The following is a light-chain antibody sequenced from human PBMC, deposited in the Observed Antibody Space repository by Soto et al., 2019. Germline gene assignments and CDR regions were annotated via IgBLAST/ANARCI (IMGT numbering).Light chain of an antibody. Sequence: NFMLTQPHSVSESPGKTVTISCTRISGSIASNYVQWYQQRPGSAPTTVIYEDNQRPSGVPDRFSGSIDSSSNSASLTISGLKTEDEADYYCESYDSSNQGVVFGGGTKLTVL. V-gene: IGLV6-57*04. J-gene: IGLJ2*01. CDR1: SGSIASNY. CDR3: ESYDSSNQGVV. CDR2: EDN.